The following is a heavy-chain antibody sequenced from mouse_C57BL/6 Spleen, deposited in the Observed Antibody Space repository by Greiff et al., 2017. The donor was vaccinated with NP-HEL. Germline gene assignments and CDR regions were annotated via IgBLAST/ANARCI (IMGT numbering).Heavy chain of an antibody. CDR3: ARFYDYDEDFDY. V-gene: IGHV1-64*01. CDR2: IHPNSGST. J-gene: IGHJ2*01. Sequence: QVQLQQPGAELVKPGASVKLSCKASGYTFTSYWMHWVKQRPGQGLEWIGMIHPNSGSTNYNEKFKSKATLTVDKSSSTAYMQLSSLTSEDSAVYYCARFYDYDEDFDYWGQGTTLTVSS. CDR1: GYTFTSYW. D-gene: IGHD2-4*01.